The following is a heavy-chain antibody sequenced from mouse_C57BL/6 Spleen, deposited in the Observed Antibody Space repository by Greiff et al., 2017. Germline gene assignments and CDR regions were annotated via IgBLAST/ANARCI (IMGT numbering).Heavy chain of an antibody. CDR1: GYAFSSSW. V-gene: IGHV1-82*01. CDR3: ARGVYYYGSSYGYFDV. Sequence: VQLQQSGPELVKPGASVKISCKASGYAFSSSWMNWVKQRPGKGLEWIGRIYPGDGDPNYNGKFKGKATLTADKSSSTAYMQLSSLTSEDSAVYFCARGVYYYGSSYGYFDVWGTGTTVTVSS. CDR2: IYPGDGDP. J-gene: IGHJ1*03. D-gene: IGHD1-1*01.